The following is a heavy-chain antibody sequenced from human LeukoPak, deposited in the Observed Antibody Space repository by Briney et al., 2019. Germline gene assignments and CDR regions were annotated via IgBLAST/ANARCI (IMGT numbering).Heavy chain of an antibody. Sequence: PGGSLRLSCAASGFTFSSSAMSWVRQVPGKGLEWVSGISASGGSTYYADSVKGRFTISRDNSKNTLCLQLNSLRAEDTAVYYCAKDRVAAAATGWYYFDSWGQGTLVTVSS. D-gene: IGHD6-13*01. J-gene: IGHJ4*02. CDR3: AKDRVAAAATGWYYFDS. CDR1: GFTFSSSA. V-gene: IGHV3-23*01. CDR2: ISASGGST.